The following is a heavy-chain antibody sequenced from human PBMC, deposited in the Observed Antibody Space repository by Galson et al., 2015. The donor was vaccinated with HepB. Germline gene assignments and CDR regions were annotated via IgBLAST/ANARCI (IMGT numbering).Heavy chain of an antibody. J-gene: IGHJ3*02. D-gene: IGHD6-19*01. V-gene: IGHV3-30-3*01. CDR3: VREGHSSGRAGAFDI. CDR1: ESTFRSSV. Sequence: SLRLSCAASESTFRSSVIHWVRQAPGKGLEWVGLMSHDGDIILNEDSVKGRFTISRDNSKNTLDLQMNSLRTEDTAGYYCVREGHSSGRAGAFDIWGQGTMVIVSS. CDR2: MSHDGDII.